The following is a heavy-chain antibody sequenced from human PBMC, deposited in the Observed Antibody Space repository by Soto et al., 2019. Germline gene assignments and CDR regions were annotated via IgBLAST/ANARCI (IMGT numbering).Heavy chain of an antibody. D-gene: IGHD4-17*01. Sequence: EVQLLESGGGLVQPGGSLRLSCAASGFTFSSYAMSWVRQAPGKGLEWVSAISGSGGSTYYADSVKGRFTISRDNSKNTLYLQMNSLRAEDTAVYYCAKESMTTVTLGPYYFDYWGQGTLVTVSS. CDR3: AKESMTTVTLGPYYFDY. V-gene: IGHV3-23*01. J-gene: IGHJ4*02. CDR2: ISGSGGST. CDR1: GFTFSSYA.